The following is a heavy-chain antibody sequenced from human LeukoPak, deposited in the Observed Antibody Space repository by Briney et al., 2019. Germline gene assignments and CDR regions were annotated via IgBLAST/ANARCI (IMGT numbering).Heavy chain of an antibody. CDR1: GHSISNGGYY. V-gene: IGHV4-61*02. J-gene: IGHJ4*02. Sequence: SETLSLTCTVSGHSISNGGYYWTWIRQSAGKGLDWIGRLYSGGGTNYNPSLKSRVAMSVDASKNQFSLKLSSVTAADTAVYYWAREWGSVDYWGPGTLVTVSS. D-gene: IGHD7-27*01. CDR2: LYSGGGT. CDR3: AREWGSVDY.